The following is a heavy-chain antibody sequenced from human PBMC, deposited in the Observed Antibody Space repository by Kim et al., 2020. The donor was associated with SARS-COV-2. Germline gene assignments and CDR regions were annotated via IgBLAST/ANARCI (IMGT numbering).Heavy chain of an antibody. CDR3: ARERVMDGSGARFDP. D-gene: IGHD3-10*01. J-gene: IGHJ5*02. V-gene: IGHV3-30-3*01. CDR2: ISYDGSNK. CDR1: GFTFSSYA. Sequence: GGSLRLSCAASGFTFSSYAMHWVRQAPGKGLEWVAVISYDGSNKYYADSVKGRFTISRDNSKNTLYLQMNSLRAEDTAVYYCARERVMDGSGARFDPWG.